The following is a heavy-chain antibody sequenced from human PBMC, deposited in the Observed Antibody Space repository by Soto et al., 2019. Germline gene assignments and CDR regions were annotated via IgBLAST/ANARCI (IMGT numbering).Heavy chain of an antibody. V-gene: IGHV3-48*03. Sequence: GGSLRLSCAASGFTFSSYEMNWVRQAPGKGLEWVSYISSSGSTIYYADSVKGRFTISRDNAKNSLYLQMNSLRAEDTAVYYCARVPGGHWAFDIWGQGTMVTVSS. CDR2: ISSSGSTI. CDR3: ARVPGGHWAFDI. CDR1: GFTFSSYE. D-gene: IGHD2-21*01. J-gene: IGHJ3*02.